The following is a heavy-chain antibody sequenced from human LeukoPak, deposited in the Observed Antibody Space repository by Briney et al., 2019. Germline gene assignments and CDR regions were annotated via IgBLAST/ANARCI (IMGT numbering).Heavy chain of an antibody. Sequence: SETLSLTCAVYGGAFRDHQWSWIRQPPGKGLEWIGDIERRGYTNYNPSLRGRLTLSVDASKYQISLRLTSATAADTAVYYCAKGLRQIWFGELNDAFDIWGQGTMVHVSS. V-gene: IGHV4-34*01. J-gene: IGHJ3*02. CDR3: AKGLRQIWFGELNDAFDI. CDR2: IERRGYT. D-gene: IGHD3-10*01. CDR1: GGAFRDHQ.